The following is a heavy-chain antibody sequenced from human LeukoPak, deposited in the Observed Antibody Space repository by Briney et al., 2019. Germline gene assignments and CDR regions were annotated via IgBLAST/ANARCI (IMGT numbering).Heavy chain of an antibody. J-gene: IGHJ4*02. CDR3: AISFYDILIGYYQYFDY. D-gene: IGHD3-9*01. V-gene: IGHV3-66*01. Sequence: GGSLRLSCVASGLSVSSNYMSWVRQAPGKGLEWVSVIYRDGSSYYAESVKGRFTISRDNSKNTLYIQMNSLRAEDTGVYYCAISFYDILIGYYQYFDYWGQGTLVTVSS. CDR2: IYRDGSS. CDR1: GLSVSSNY.